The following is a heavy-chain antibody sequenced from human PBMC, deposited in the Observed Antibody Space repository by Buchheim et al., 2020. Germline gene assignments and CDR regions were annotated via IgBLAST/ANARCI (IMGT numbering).Heavy chain of an antibody. CDR1: GASISSGGYY. Sequence: QVQLQESGPGLVKPSQTLSLTCTVSGASISSGGYYWSWIRQLPGKGLEWIGYIYYSGSTYFNPSLKSRVTMSVERCKNQFSLKLSSVTAADTAVYYCARGNAPMGAFDLWGQGT. J-gene: IGHJ3*01. V-gene: IGHV4-31*03. CDR2: IYYSGST. CDR3: ARGNAPMGAFDL. D-gene: IGHD3-10*01.